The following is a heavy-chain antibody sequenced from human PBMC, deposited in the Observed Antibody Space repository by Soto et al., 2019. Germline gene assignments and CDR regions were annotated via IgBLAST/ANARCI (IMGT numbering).Heavy chain of an antibody. CDR2: VYTTGST. V-gene: IGHV4-4*07. CDR3: ARETLANAMDV. Sequence: PSETLSLTCTVSRGSITGSYLDWVRQPAGKGLEWIGHVYTTGSTNYKPSLKSRVTMSVDTSKNQIYLRLSSVTAADTAVYYCARETLANAMDVWGQGITVTVYS. CDR1: RGSITGSY. J-gene: IGHJ6*02.